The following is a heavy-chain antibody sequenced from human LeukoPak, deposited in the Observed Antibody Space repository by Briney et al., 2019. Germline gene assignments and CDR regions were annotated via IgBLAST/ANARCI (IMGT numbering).Heavy chain of an antibody. CDR2: INPSGGST. CDR1: GYTFTSYY. Sequence: ASVKVSCKASGYTFTSYYMHWVRQAPGQGLEWMGIINPSGGSTSYAQKFQGRVTMTRDTSTSTVYMELSSLRSEDTAVYYSANSQQLLAYGMDVWGQGTTVTVSS. V-gene: IGHV1-46*01. D-gene: IGHD6-13*01. J-gene: IGHJ6*02. CDR3: ANSQQLLAYGMDV.